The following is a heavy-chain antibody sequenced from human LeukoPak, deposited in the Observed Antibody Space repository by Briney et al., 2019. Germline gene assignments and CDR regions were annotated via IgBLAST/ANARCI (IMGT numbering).Heavy chain of an antibody. D-gene: IGHD3-10*01. V-gene: IGHV3-23*01. CDR3: AKDGNYYGSGSYYKGVVPPNLYFDY. Sequence: GGSLRLSCAASGFPLSRSAMSWVRQAPGKGLEWVSNISGSGSGGSTYYADSVKGRFTISRDNSKNTLYLQMNSLRAEDTAVYYCAKDGNYYGSGSYYKGVVPPNLYFDYWGQGTLVTVSS. CDR2: ISGSGSGGST. J-gene: IGHJ4*02. CDR1: GFPLSRSA.